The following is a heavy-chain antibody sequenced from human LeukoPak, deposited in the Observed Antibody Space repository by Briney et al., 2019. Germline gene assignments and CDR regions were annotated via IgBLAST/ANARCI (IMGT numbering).Heavy chain of an antibody. CDR1: GITFNWSW. CDR3: AIWTSGNF. V-gene: IGHV3-7*01. D-gene: IGHD1-1*01. Sequence: GGPLRLSCAASGITFNWSWMNWVRQAPGKGLEWVANMDPSGSQKRYVDSVKGRFTISKDNSGTSLYLDMYSLRDEDTAIYYCAIWTSGNFWGQGTLVTVSS. CDR2: MDPSGSQK. J-gene: IGHJ4*02.